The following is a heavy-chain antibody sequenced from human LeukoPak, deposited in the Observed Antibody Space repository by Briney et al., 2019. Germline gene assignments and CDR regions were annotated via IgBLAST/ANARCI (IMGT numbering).Heavy chain of an antibody. Sequence: GGSLRLSCAASGFPFSSYSMTWVRQAPGKGLEWVANIKPDGTTKFYVDSVKGRFTISRDNSKNTLYLQMNSLRAEDTAVYYCAKGGTNYYFDYWGQGTLVTVSS. V-gene: IGHV3-7*01. D-gene: IGHD3-16*01. CDR1: GFPFSSYS. J-gene: IGHJ4*02. CDR3: AKGGTNYYFDY. CDR2: IKPDGTTK.